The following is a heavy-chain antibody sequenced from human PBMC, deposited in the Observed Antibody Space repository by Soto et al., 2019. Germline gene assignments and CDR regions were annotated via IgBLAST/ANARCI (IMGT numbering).Heavy chain of an antibody. J-gene: IGHJ3*02. D-gene: IGHD3-10*01. CDR3: ARGRRWFGAFDI. CDR2: INHSGST. CDR1: GGSFSGYY. V-gene: IGHV4-34*01. Sequence: QVQLQQWGAGLLKPSETLSLTCAVYGGSFSGYYWSWIRQPPGKGLEWIGEINHSGSTNYNPSLKSRVTISVDTSKNQFSLKLSSVTAADTAVYYCARGRRWFGAFDIWGQGTMAAVSS.